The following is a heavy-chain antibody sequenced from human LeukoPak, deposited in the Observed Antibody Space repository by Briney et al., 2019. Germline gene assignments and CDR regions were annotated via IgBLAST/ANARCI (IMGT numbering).Heavy chain of an antibody. Sequence: GGSLRLSCAASGFTFSSYGMHWVRQAPGKGLEWVAVIWYDGSNKYYADSVKGRFTISRDNSKNTLYLQMNSLRAEDTAVYYCARDYYYDSSGPLDFDYWGQGTLVTVSS. D-gene: IGHD3-22*01. J-gene: IGHJ4*02. CDR1: GFTFSSYG. CDR3: ARDYYYDSSGPLDFDY. V-gene: IGHV3-33*08. CDR2: IWYDGSNK.